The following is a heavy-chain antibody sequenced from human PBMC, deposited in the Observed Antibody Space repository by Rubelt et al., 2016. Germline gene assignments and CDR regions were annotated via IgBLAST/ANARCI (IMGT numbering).Heavy chain of an antibody. Sequence: QVQLVESGGGVVQPGGSLRLSCAASGFTFSSYGMHWVRQAPGKGLEWVAFIRYDGSNKYYADSVKGRFTNSRDKSKNTLYLRMNSLRAEDTAVYYCAKPARLDYGINAEYFQHWGQGTLVTVSS. CDR3: AKPARLDYGINAEYFQH. D-gene: IGHD4-17*01. CDR1: GFTFSSYG. J-gene: IGHJ1*01. V-gene: IGHV3-30*02. CDR2: IRYDGSNK.